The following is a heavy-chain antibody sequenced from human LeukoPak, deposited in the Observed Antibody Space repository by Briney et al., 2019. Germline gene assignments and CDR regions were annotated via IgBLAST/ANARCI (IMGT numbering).Heavy chain of an antibody. V-gene: IGHV4-34*01. Sequence: PSETLSLTCAVYGGSFSGYYWSWIRQPPGKGLEWIGEINHSGSTNYNPSLKSRVTISVDTSKNQFSLKLSSVTAADTAVYYCASNINQVFWFDPWGQGTLVTVSS. J-gene: IGHJ5*02. CDR2: INHSGST. CDR3: ASNINQVFWFDP. D-gene: IGHD2/OR15-2a*01. CDR1: GGSFSGYY.